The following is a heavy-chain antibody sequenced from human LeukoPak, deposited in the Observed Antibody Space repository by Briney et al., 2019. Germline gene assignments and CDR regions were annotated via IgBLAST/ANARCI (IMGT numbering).Heavy chain of an antibody. J-gene: IGHJ4*02. V-gene: IGHV3-48*03. CDR1: RLPFSTYE. CDR2: ISSSGSTI. D-gene: IGHD3-22*01. CDR3: ARISYDTSH. Sequence: PGGSLRLSCVVSRLPFSTYEMNWVRQAPGNGLEWVSYISSSGSTIYYADSVKGRFTISRDNAKNSLYLQMNSLRAEDTGLYYCARISYDTSHWGQGTLVTVSS.